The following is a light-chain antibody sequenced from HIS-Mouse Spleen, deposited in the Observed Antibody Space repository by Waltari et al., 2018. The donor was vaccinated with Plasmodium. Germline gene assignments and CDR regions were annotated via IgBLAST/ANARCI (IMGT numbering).Light chain of an antibody. CDR1: QSISNY. Sequence: DIQMTQSPSSLSASVGDRVTITCRASQSISNYLNWYQQKPGKSPKVLIYAASTLQSGVPSRVSGSGSGTDFTLTISSLQPEDFATYYCQQSYSTWTFGQGTKVEIK. V-gene: IGKV1-39*01. CDR2: AAS. J-gene: IGKJ1*01. CDR3: QQSYSTWT.